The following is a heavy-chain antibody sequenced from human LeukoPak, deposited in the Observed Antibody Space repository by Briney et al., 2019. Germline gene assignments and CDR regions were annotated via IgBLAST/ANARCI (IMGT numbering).Heavy chain of an antibody. J-gene: IGHJ4*02. CDR2: IYTSGST. Sequence: PSETLSLTCTVSGGSISSYYWSWIRQPPGKGLEWIGYIYTSGSTNYNPSLKSRVTISVDTAKNQFSLKLSSVTVADTAVYYCARLRDRIAAAGYYFDYWGQGTLVTVSS. CDR1: GGSISSYY. CDR3: ARLRDRIAAAGYYFDY. V-gene: IGHV4-4*09. D-gene: IGHD6-13*01.